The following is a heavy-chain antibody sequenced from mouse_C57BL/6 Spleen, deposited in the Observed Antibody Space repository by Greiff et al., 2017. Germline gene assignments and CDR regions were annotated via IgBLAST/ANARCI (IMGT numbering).Heavy chain of an antibody. D-gene: IGHD2-3*01. Sequence: EVNLVESGGGLVKPGGSLKLSCAASGFTFSDYGMHWVRQAPEKGLEWVAYISSGSSTIYYADTVKGRFTISRDNAKNTLFLQMTSLRSEDTAMYYCARGEDGYYVPYYFDYWGQGTTLTVSS. V-gene: IGHV5-17*01. CDR2: ISSGSSTI. CDR3: ARGEDGYYVPYYFDY. J-gene: IGHJ2*01. CDR1: GFTFSDYG.